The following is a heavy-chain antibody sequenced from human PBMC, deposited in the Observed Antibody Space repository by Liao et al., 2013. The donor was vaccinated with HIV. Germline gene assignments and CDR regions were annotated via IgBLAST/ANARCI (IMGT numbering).Heavy chain of an antibody. D-gene: IGHD2-15*01. CDR1: GASISNHY. CDR3: ARILDRPQIRSSSYYDNYYYYMDV. CDR2: IYGSGST. Sequence: QVHLQESGPGLVKPSETLSLTCSVSGASISNHYWTWVRQTAGEGLEWIGRIYGSGSTHYNPSLKSRVTMSVDTSKNQVSLRMAFVTAADTGIYYCARILDRPQIRSSSYYDNYYYYMDVWGTGTTVTVSS. V-gene: IGHV4-4*07. J-gene: IGHJ6*03.